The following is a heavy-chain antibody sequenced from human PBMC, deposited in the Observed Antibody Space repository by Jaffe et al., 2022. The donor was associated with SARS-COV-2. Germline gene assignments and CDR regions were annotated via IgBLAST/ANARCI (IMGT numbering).Heavy chain of an antibody. CDR1: GFTFSVYA. J-gene: IGHJ3*02. CDR2: ISYDGNNK. V-gene: IGHV3-30*18. CDR3: AKSYWGGYYDPLDI. Sequence: QVQLVESGGGVVQPGRSLRLSCAASGFTFSVYAMHWVRQAPGKGLEWVALISYDGNNKYYADSVKGRFTVSRDNSKNMVYLQMNSLRAEDTAVFYCAKSYWGGYYDPLDIWGQGTLVTVSS. D-gene: IGHD2-8*02.